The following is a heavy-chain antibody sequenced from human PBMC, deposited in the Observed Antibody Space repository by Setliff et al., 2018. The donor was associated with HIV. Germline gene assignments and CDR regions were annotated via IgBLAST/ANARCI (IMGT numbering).Heavy chain of an antibody. V-gene: IGHV3-74*01. CDR2: ISGDGTRT. CDR1: GFSIGRTSYY. Sequence: ETLSLTCSVSGFSIGRTSYYWGWIRQSPGKGLVWISRISGDGTRTAYADSAKGRFTISRDNAANTLYLQVDGLRGEDLAVYYCVREGATTAGFDIWGHGTMVTVSS. CDR3: VREGATTAGFDI. J-gene: IGHJ3*02. D-gene: IGHD6-19*01.